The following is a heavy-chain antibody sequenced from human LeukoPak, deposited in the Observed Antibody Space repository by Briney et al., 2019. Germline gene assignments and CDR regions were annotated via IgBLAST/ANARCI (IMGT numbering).Heavy chain of an antibody. J-gene: IGHJ3*02. Sequence: PGGSLRLSCAASGFTFSSYSMNRVRQAPGKGLEWVSSISSSSSYIYYADSVKGRFTISRDNAKNSLYLQMNSLRAEDTAVYYCARSLGANYGDAFDIWGQGTMVTVSS. D-gene: IGHD4/OR15-4a*01. CDR2: ISSSSSYI. V-gene: IGHV3-21*01. CDR1: GFTFSSYS. CDR3: ARSLGANYGDAFDI.